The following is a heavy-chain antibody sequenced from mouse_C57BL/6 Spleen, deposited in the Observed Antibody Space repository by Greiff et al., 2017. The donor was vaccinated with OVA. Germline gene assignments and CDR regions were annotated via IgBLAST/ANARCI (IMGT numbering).Heavy chain of an antibody. CDR2: IDPSDSYT. Sequence: QVQLQQPGAELVKPGASVKLSCKASGYTFTSYWMQWVKQRPGQGLEWIGEIDPSDSYTNYNQKFKGKATLTVDTSSSTAYMQLSSLTSEDSAVYYGARSNGSSYDYYAMDYWGQGTSVTVSS. J-gene: IGHJ4*01. CDR1: GYTFTSYW. CDR3: ARSNGSSYDYYAMDY. V-gene: IGHV1-50*01. D-gene: IGHD1-1*01.